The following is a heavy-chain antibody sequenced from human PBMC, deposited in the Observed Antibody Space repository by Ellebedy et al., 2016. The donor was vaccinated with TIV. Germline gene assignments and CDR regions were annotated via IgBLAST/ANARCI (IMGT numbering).Heavy chain of an antibody. CDR2: ISWDGGDT. D-gene: IGHD6-6*01. V-gene: IGHV3-43*01. J-gene: IGHJ3*02. Sequence: GGSLRLXCEASGFTFDDHSMHWLRQAPGKGLEWVSVISWDGGDTNYADSVKGRFTMSRDNSKNSLFLQMDSLRPEDSALYYCATLAPPADIWGQGTRVTVSS. CDR1: GFTFDDHS. CDR3: ATLAPPADI.